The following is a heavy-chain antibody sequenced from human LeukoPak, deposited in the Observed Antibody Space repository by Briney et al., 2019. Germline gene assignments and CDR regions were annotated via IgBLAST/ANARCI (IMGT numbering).Heavy chain of an antibody. CDR2: IYYSGST. V-gene: IGHV4-4*02. CDR1: GGSISISNW. CDR3: ASRLYDSARNFDY. J-gene: IGHJ4*02. D-gene: IGHD3-22*01. Sequence: SETLSLTCAVSGGSISISNWWSWVRQPPGKGLEWVGEIYYSGSTNYNPSPKSRVTISVDKSKNQFSLKLSSVTAADTAVYYCASRLYDSARNFDYWGQGTLVTVSS.